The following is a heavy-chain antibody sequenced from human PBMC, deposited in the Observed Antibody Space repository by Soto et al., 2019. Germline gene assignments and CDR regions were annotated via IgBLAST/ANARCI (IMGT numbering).Heavy chain of an antibody. V-gene: IGHV1-69*13. CDR2: IIPIFGTA. J-gene: IGHJ5*02. CDR1: GGTFSSYA. CDR3: ARAVVVVPAAIGWFDP. D-gene: IGHD2-2*02. Sequence: ASVKVSCKASGGTFSSYAISWVRQAPGQGLEWMGGIIPIFGTANYAQKFQGRVTITADESTSTAYMELSSLRSEDTAVYYCARAVVVVPAAIGWFDPWGQGTLVTVSS.